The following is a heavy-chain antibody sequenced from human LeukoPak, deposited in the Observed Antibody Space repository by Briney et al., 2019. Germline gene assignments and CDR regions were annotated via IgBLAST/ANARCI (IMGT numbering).Heavy chain of an antibody. Sequence: GGSLRLSCAASGFTVSSNYMSWVRQAPGKGLEWVSVIYSGGSTYYADSVKGRFTISRDNAKDTLYLQINSLRAGDTAVYYCARGITGMYYYDPWGQGTLVTVSS. CDR3: ARGITGMYYYDP. CDR1: GFTVSSNY. J-gene: IGHJ5*02. V-gene: IGHV3-53*01. CDR2: IYSGGST. D-gene: IGHD3-10*01.